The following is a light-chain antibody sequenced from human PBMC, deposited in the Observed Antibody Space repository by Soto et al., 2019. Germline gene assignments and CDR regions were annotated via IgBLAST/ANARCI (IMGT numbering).Light chain of an antibody. Sequence: QSALTQPASVSGSPGQSITISCTGKSRDVGGYNYVSWYQQHPGKAPKLVIYDVSNRPSGVSNRFSGSKSGNTASLTISGLQAEDEADYYCSSYTSSSTYVFGTGTKVTVL. CDR1: SRDVGGYNY. CDR3: SSYTSSSTYV. CDR2: DVS. V-gene: IGLV2-14*01. J-gene: IGLJ1*01.